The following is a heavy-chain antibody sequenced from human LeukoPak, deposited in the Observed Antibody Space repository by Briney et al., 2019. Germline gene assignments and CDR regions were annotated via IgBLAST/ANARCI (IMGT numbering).Heavy chain of an antibody. J-gene: IGHJ3*02. Sequence: PSETLSLTCSVSGGSINTYFWTWIRQPPGKGLEWIGYISYSGSTNYNPSLKSRVTISVDTSNNRFSLKLTSLTAADTAVYYCVRHLSAGRPAFDIWGQGTTVTVSS. D-gene: IGHD2-15*01. CDR3: VRHLSAGRPAFDI. CDR2: ISYSGST. CDR1: GGSINTYF. V-gene: IGHV4-59*08.